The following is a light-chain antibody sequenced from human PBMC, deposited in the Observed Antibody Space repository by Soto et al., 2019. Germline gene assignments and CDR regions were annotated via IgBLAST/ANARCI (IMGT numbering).Light chain of an antibody. CDR3: TSYAGNNNLV. V-gene: IGLV2-8*01. Sequence: QSALTQPPSASGSPGQSVIISCTGTSSDVGGYKYVSWYQQHPGKAPKVMIYEVTKRPSGVPDRFSGSKSGNTASLTVSGLQAEDEADYYCTSYAGNNNLVFGGGTQLTVL. J-gene: IGLJ3*02. CDR2: EVT. CDR1: SSDVGGYKY.